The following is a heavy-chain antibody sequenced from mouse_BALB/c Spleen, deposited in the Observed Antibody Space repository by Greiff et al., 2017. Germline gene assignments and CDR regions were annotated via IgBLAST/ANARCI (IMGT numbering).Heavy chain of an antibody. CDR3: TRDREHGSSPRPDY. CDR2: ISSGGSYT. J-gene: IGHJ2*01. D-gene: IGHD1-1*01. V-gene: IGHV5-6-4*01. CDR1: GFTFSSYT. Sequence: DVKLVESGGGLVQPGGSRKLSCAASGFTFSSYTMSWVRQTQEKRLEWVATISSGGSYTYYPDSVKGRFTISRDNAKNTLYLQMSSLKSEDTAMYYCTRDREHGSSPRPDYWGQGTTLTVSS.